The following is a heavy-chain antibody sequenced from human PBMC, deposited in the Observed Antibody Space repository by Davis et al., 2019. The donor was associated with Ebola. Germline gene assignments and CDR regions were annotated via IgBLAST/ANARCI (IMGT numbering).Heavy chain of an antibody. CDR2: INPSGGST. V-gene: IGHV1-46*01. Sequence: ASVKVSCKASGYTFTSYYMHWVRQAPGQGLEWMGIINPSGGSTSYAQKFQGRVTMTRDTSTSTVYMELSSLRSEDTAVYYCARDRGLTGTTFHRSGADYWGQGTLVTVSS. CDR1: GYTFTSYY. CDR3: ARDRGLTGTTFHRSGADY. J-gene: IGHJ4*02. D-gene: IGHD1-7*01.